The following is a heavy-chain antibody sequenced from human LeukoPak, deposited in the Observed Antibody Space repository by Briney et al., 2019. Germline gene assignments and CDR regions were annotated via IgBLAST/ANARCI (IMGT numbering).Heavy chain of an antibody. Sequence: SETLSLTCAVYGGSFSGYYWSWIRQPPGKGLEWIGEINHSGSTNYNPSLKSRVTISVDTSKNQFSLKLSSVTAADTAVYYCARRITVVRGIASAKDWFDPWGQGTLVTVSS. CDR2: INHSGST. J-gene: IGHJ5*02. CDR3: ARRITVVRGIASAKDWFDP. V-gene: IGHV4-34*01. CDR1: GGSFSGYY. D-gene: IGHD3-10*01.